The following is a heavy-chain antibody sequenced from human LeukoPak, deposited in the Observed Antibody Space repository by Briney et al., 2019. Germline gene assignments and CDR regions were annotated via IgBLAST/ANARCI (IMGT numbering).Heavy chain of an antibody. CDR3: ARGPRYNWNYSYYMDV. D-gene: IGHD1-7*01. CDR2: IYTSGST. Sequence: PSETLSLTCTVSGGSISSYYWSWIRQPPGKGLEWIGYIYTSGSTNYNPSLKSRVTISVDTFKNQFSLKLSSVTAADTAVYYCARGPRYNWNYSYYMDVWGKGTTVTVSS. V-gene: IGHV4-4*09. CDR1: GGSISSYY. J-gene: IGHJ6*03.